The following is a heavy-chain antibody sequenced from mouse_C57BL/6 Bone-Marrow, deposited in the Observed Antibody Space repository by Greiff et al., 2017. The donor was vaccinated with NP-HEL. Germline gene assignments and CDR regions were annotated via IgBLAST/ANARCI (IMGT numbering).Heavy chain of an antibody. D-gene: IGHD1-1*01. J-gene: IGHJ4*01. CDR3: AIYYYGSSFHYYAMDY. Sequence: VQLQQSGAELVKPGASVKISCKASGYTFTDYYINWVKQRPGQGLEWIGKIGPGSGSTYYNEKFKGKATLTADKSSSTAYMQLSSLTSEDSAVYFCAIYYYGSSFHYYAMDYWGQGTSVTVSS. CDR2: IGPGSGST. V-gene: IGHV1-77*01. CDR1: GYTFTDYY.